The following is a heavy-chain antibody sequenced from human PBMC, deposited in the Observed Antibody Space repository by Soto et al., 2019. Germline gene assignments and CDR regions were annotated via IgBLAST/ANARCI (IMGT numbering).Heavy chain of an antibody. CDR1: GYTFTSYG. CDR2: ISAYNGNT. J-gene: IGHJ4*02. D-gene: IGHD6-19*01. Sequence: ASVKVSCKASGYTFTSYGISGVRQAPGQGLEWMGWISAYNGNTNYPQKLQGRGTMTTDTSTSTAYMELRSLRSDDTAVYYCAREIAVAGRDFDYWGQGTLVTVSS. V-gene: IGHV1-18*01. CDR3: AREIAVAGRDFDY.